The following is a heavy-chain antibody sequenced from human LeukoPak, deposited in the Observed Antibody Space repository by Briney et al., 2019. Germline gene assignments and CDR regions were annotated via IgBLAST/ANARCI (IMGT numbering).Heavy chain of an antibody. Sequence: GGSLRLSCAASGLTFSSYAMNWVRQAPGKGLEWVSAISGSGGNTYYADSVKGRFTISRDNAKNLLYLQMNGLRAEDTAVYYCARLRSSYYMDVWGKGTTVTVSS. CDR1: GLTFSSYA. CDR2: ISGSGGNT. D-gene: IGHD3-16*01. J-gene: IGHJ6*03. V-gene: IGHV3-23*01. CDR3: ARLRSSYYMDV.